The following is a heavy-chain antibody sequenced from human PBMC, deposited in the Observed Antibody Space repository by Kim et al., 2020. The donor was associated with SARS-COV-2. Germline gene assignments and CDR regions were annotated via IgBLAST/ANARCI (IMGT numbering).Heavy chain of an antibody. CDR1: GFSLSTSGMC. CDR3: ARMTYYYDSSGDYSWYFDL. J-gene: IGHJ2*01. V-gene: IGHV2-70*11. D-gene: IGHD3-22*01. Sequence: SGPTLVNPTQTLTLTCTFSGFSLSTSGMCVSWIRQPPGKALEWLARIDWDDDKYYSTSLKTRLTISKDTSKNQVVLTMTNMEPVDTATYYCARMTYYYDSSGDYSWYFDLWGRGTLVTVSS. CDR2: IDWDDDK.